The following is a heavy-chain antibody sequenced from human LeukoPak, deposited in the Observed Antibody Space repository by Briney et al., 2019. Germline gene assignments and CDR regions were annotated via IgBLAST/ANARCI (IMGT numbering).Heavy chain of an antibody. CDR1: GGSISSGGYY. Sequence: SQTLSLTCTVSGGSISSGGYYWSWIRQPPGKGLEWIGYIYHSGSTYYNPSLKSRVTISVDRSKNQFSLKLSSVTAADTAVYYCASSVSGYDYFDYWGQGTLVTVSS. J-gene: IGHJ4*02. CDR3: ASSVSGYDYFDY. V-gene: IGHV4-30-2*01. D-gene: IGHD5-12*01. CDR2: IYHSGST.